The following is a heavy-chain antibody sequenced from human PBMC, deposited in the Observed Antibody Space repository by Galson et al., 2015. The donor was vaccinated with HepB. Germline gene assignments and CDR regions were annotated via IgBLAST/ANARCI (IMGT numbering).Heavy chain of an antibody. Sequence: QSGAEVKKPGESLKISCQGSGYRFTSYWIGWVRQMPGKGLEWMGIIYPGDSDTRYSPSFQGQVTISADKSISTAYLQWSSLKASDTAMYYCARSYYGSGSYYRYYFDYWGQGTLVTVSS. CDR2: IYPGDSDT. CDR1: GYRFTSYW. D-gene: IGHD3-10*01. V-gene: IGHV5-51*03. J-gene: IGHJ4*02. CDR3: ARSYYGSGSYYRYYFDY.